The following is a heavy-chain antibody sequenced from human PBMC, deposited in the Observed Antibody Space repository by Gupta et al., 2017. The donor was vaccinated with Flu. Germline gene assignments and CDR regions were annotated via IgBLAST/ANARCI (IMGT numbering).Heavy chain of an antibody. CDR2: KYDSGST. V-gene: IGHV4-39*01. CDR1: GASINGGTQY. Sequence: QLQXXESGPXLVXPSXTLSLTCTVSGASINGGTQYWGWIRQPPGKGLEWIGSKYDSGSTYYNPSLRSRVSISVDMSKNQFSLRLISVTAADTAVYYCCRAPHYWGQGILVAVSS. J-gene: IGHJ4*02. CDR3: CRAPHY.